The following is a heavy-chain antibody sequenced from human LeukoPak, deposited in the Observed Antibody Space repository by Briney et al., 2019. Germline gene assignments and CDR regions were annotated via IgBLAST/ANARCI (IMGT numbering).Heavy chain of an antibody. J-gene: IGHJ6*03. CDR2: ISSSSTTI. CDR1: GFIFSSYS. D-gene: IGHD3-10*01. V-gene: IGHV3-48*04. CDR3: ARDRDYGSGNPQYYLDV. Sequence: PGGSLRLSCAASGFIFSSYSMSWVRQAPGKGLEWVSYISSSSTTIYYEDSVKGQFTISRDNAKNSLYLQMNSLRVEDTAVYYCARDRDYGSGNPQYYLDVWGKGTTVTVSS.